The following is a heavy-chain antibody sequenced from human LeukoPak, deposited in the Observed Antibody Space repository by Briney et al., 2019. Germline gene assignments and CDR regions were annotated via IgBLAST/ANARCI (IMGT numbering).Heavy chain of an antibody. J-gene: IGHJ3*02. CDR1: GYTLTELS. V-gene: IGHV1-24*01. D-gene: IGHD3-22*01. CDR3: ATDQYYYDSSGYPRALYAFDI. CDR2: FDPEDGET. Sequence: ASVKVSFKVSGYTLTELSMHWVPQAPGKGLEWMGGFDPEDGETIYAQKFQGRVTMTEDTSTDTAYMELSSLRSEDTAVYYCATDQYYYDSSGYPRALYAFDIWGQGTMVTVSS.